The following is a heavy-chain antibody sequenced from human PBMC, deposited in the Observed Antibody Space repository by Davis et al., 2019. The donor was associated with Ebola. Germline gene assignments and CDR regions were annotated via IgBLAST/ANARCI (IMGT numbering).Heavy chain of an antibody. CDR3: ARNPYNGIYYPNYHYYYMDV. CDR1: GFAFSSYN. CDR2: IPSSSSYT. V-gene: IGHV3-21*01. D-gene: IGHD1-26*01. J-gene: IGHJ6*03. Sequence: GESLKISCTASGFAFSSYNFNWVRQAPGEGLEWVSSIPSSSSYTYYADSVKGRFTVSRDNAKNSLYLEMNNLRAEDTAVYYCARNPYNGIYYPNYHYYYMDVWGKGTTVTVSS.